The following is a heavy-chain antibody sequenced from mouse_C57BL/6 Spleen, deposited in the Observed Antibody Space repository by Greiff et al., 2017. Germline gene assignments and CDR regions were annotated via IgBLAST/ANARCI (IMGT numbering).Heavy chain of an antibody. D-gene: IGHD2-4*01. CDR1: GYSITSGYY. J-gene: IGHJ3*01. Sequence: EVQLQESGPGLVKPSPSLSLTCSVTGYSITSGYYWNWIRQFPGNKLEWMGYISYDGSNNYNPSLKKRISITRDTSKNQFFLKLNSVTTEDTATYYCARDDYFFAYWGQGTLVTVAA. V-gene: IGHV3-6*01. CDR2: ISYDGSN. CDR3: ARDDYFFAY.